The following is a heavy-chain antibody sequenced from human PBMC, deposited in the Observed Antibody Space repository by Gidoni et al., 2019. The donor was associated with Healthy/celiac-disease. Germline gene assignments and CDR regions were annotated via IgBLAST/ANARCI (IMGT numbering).Heavy chain of an antibody. CDR3: AKDGCGGDCYHPGYNWFDP. D-gene: IGHD2-21*02. V-gene: IGHV3-23*01. Sequence: EVQLLESGGGLVQPGGSLRLSCAASGFTFRSHALSWVRQAPGKGLEWVSAISGSGGSTYYADSVKGRFTISRDNSKNTLYLQMNSLRAEDTAVYYCAKDGCGGDCYHPGYNWFDPWGQGTLVTVSS. J-gene: IGHJ5*02. CDR1: GFTFRSHA. CDR2: ISGSGGST.